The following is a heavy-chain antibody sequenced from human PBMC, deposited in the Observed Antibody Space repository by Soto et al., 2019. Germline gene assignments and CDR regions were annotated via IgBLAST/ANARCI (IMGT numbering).Heavy chain of an antibody. CDR3: AKDRGGSGWRFDY. V-gene: IGHV3-23*01. Sequence: GGSLRLSCAASGFTFGNYAMSWVRQAPGKGLEWVSAIAASGATTYYADSVKGRLTVSRDNSKNTLYLQMNSLRAEDTAVYYCAKDRGGSGWRFDYWGQGTLVTVSS. D-gene: IGHD6-19*01. J-gene: IGHJ4*02. CDR1: GFTFGNYA. CDR2: IAASGATT.